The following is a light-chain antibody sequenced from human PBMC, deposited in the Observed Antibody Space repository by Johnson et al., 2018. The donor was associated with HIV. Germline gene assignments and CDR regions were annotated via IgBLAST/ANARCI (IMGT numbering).Light chain of an antibody. Sequence: QSVLTQPPSVSAAPGQKVTISCSGGRSSIGNNYVSWYQQLPGTAPKLLIYDNNKRPSGIPDRFSGSKSVRFDSATLAITGLPTGDEADYYCGTWDSSLSVYVFGTGTKVTVL. CDR2: DNN. CDR1: RSSIGNNY. J-gene: IGLJ1*01. V-gene: IGLV1-51*01. CDR3: GTWDSSLSVYV.